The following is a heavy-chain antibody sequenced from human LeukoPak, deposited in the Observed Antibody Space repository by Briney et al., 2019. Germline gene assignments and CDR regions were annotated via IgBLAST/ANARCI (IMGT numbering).Heavy chain of an antibody. V-gene: IGHV3-7*03. Sequence: GGSLRLSCAASGFTFSSYWMNWARQAPGKGLEWVASIKHNGNVNYYVDSVKGRFTISRDNAKNSLYLQMSNLRAEDTAVYFCARGGGLDVWGQGATVTVSS. J-gene: IGHJ6*02. CDR1: GFTFSSYW. CDR3: ARGGGLDV. D-gene: IGHD3-16*01. CDR2: IKHNGNVN.